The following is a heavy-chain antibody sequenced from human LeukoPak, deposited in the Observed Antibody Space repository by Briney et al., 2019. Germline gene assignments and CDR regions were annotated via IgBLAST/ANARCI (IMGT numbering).Heavy chain of an antibody. CDR1: GGSISSYY. CDR2: IYSSGTT. D-gene: IGHD3-3*02. Sequence: PSETLSLTCTVSGGSISSYYWSWIRQPPGKGLEWIGYIYSSGTTNYNPSLKSRVTISVDTSKNHFSLKLSSVTATDTAVYYCARHKAALDWFDPWGQGTLVTVSS. CDR3: ARHKAALDWFDP. V-gene: IGHV4-59*08. J-gene: IGHJ5*02.